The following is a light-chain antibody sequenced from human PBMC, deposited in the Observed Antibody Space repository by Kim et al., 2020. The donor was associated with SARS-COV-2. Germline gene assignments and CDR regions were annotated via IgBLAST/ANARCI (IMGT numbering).Light chain of an antibody. CDR1: SLRRYY. V-gene: IGLV3-19*01. J-gene: IGLJ2*01. CDR3: NSRDSSGNHQVV. CDR2: GKN. Sequence: GQTVRITCQGDSLRRYYASWYQQKPGQAPVLVIYGKNNRPSGIPDRFSGSSSGNTASLTITGAQAEDEADYYCNSRDSSGNHQVVFGGGTQLTVL.